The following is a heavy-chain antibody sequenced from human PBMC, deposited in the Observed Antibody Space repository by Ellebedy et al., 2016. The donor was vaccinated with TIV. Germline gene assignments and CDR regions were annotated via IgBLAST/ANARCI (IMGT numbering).Heavy chain of an antibody. V-gene: IGHV3-23*01. Sequence: PGGSLRLSCAASGFAFSSYAMSWVRQAPGKGLEWVSTISHTGSRTYYADSVKGRFTISRDNSKNTLSLQMNNLRAEDTATYYCARGRSGTYIHHAFDYWGQGTLVTVSA. D-gene: IGHD1-14*01. J-gene: IGHJ4*02. CDR1: GFAFSSYA. CDR3: ARGRSGTYIHHAFDY. CDR2: ISHTGSRT.